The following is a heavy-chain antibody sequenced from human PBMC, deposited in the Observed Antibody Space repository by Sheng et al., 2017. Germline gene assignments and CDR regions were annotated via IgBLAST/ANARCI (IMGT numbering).Heavy chain of an antibody. V-gene: IGHV3-73*02. D-gene: IGHD3-3*01. CDR3: TRQAAISGAVFFDP. J-gene: IGHJ5*02. CDR1: GFSISGSA. CDR2: IRTKPNNYAT. Sequence: EVQLMESGGGLVQPGGSLNLSCTASGFSISGSAMHWVRQASGKGMEWIGRIRTKPNNYATVYVESVRGRFSISRDDSKNTVYLQMNSLKSEDTAVYICTRQAAISGAVFFDPWGQGTLVTVSS.